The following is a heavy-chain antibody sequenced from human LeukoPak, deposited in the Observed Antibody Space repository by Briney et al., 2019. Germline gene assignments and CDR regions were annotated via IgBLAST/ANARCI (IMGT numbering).Heavy chain of an antibody. V-gene: IGHV3-11*01. CDR1: GFTFCDCY. J-gene: IGHJ6*04. Sequence: GGSLRLSCAASGFTFCDCYMSWIRQAPGRGVEWVSYISSSGCTIYYADSVKGRFTISRDNAKNSLYLQMNSLRAEDTAVYYCARATRGVVPPEDVWGKGTTVTVSS. CDR3: ARATRGVVPPEDV. D-gene: IGHD2-2*01. CDR2: ISSSGCTI.